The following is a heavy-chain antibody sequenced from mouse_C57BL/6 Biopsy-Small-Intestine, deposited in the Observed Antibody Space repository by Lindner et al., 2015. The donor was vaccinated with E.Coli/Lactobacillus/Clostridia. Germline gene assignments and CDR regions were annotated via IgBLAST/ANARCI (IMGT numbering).Heavy chain of an antibody. CDR2: IVVASGST. Sequence: SVKVSCKASGFTFTSSAVQWVRQVRGQRLEWIGWIVVASGSTKYAQTFQGRVSITRDMSTSTAYMDLSGLRPDDTAVYYCVAHPYCSHTRCYTPYYYYYGMDVWGQGTTVSVSS. CDR1: GFTFTSSA. CDR3: VAHPYCSHTRCYTPYYYYYGMDV. V-gene: IGHV1S22*01. J-gene: IGHJ1*01. D-gene: IGHD1-1*01.